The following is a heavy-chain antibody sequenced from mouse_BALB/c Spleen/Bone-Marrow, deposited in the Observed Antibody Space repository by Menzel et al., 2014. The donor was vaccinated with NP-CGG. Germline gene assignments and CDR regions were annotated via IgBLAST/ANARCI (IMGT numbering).Heavy chain of an antibody. Sequence: EVQLVESGGGLVQPGGSLKLSCATSGFTFSDYYMYWVRQTPEKRLEWVAYISNGGGSTYYPDTVKGRFTISRDNAKNTLYLQMSRLKSEDTAMYYCARQGIYYGYDPFAYWGQGTLVTFS. CDR2: ISNGGGST. V-gene: IGHV5-12*02. CDR3: ARQGIYYGYDPFAY. CDR1: GFTFSDYY. D-gene: IGHD2-2*01. J-gene: IGHJ3*01.